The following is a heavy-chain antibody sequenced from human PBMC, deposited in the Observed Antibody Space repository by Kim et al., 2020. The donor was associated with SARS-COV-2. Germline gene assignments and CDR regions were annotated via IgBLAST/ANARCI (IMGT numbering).Heavy chain of an antibody. V-gene: IGHV3-48*01. CDR2: ISSSSSTI. CDR3: ARDRSYGSGSYLRPDY. J-gene: IGHJ4*02. CDR1: GFTFSSYS. D-gene: IGHD3-10*01. Sequence: GGSLRLSCAASGFTFSSYSMNWVRQAPGKGLEWVSYISSSSSTIYYADSVKGRFTISRDNAKNSLYLQMNSLRAEDTAVYYCARDRSYGSGSYLRPDYWGQGTLVTVSS.